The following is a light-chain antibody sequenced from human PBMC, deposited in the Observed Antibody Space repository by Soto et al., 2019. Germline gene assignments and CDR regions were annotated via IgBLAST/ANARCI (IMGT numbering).Light chain of an antibody. Sequence: QSALTQPASVSGSPGQSITISCNGTSSDVGGYDLVSWYQQHPGKAPKLIIYEGSKRPSGISNRFSGSKSGNTASLIISGLQGDDEGDYYCCAYVSSNTLLFGGGTQLPVL. V-gene: IGLV2-23*01. J-gene: IGLJ3*02. CDR2: EGS. CDR3: CAYVSSNTLL. CDR1: SSDVGGYDL.